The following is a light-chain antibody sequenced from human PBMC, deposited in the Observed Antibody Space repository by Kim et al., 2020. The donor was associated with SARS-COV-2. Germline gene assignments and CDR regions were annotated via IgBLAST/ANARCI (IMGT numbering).Light chain of an antibody. CDR3: QRHGSPPLT. CDR1: QSVSSNY. Sequence: EIVLTQSPDTLSLSPGERATLSCRASQSVSSNYLAWYRQRPGQPPTLLIYGATRRATGIPDRFSGSGSGTHFTLTIRRLEPEDFAVYYCQRHGSPPLTFGGGTKVDIK. CDR2: GAT. J-gene: IGKJ4*01. V-gene: IGKV3-20*01.